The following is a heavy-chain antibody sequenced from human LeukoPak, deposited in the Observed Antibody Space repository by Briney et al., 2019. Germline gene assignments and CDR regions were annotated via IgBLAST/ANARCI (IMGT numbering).Heavy chain of an antibody. D-gene: IGHD3-16*01. V-gene: IGHV4-4*09. CDR1: GGSISSFY. CDR3: ARHAGYDYVRGSYPLDY. Sequence: SETLSLTCTVSGGSISSFYWSWIRQPPGKGLEWIGYIYTSGSTSYNPSLKSRVTISVDTSKNQFSLKLSSVTAADTAVYYCARHAGYDYVRGSYPLDYWGQGTLVTVSS. J-gene: IGHJ4*02. CDR2: IYTSGST.